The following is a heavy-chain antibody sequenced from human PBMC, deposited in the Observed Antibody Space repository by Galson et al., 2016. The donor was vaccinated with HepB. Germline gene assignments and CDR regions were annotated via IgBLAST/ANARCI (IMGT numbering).Heavy chain of an antibody. CDR3: EAYSHPFDL. CDR2: SFSGDAT. Sequence: SLRLSCADSGFIVSRKYMSWARQAPGEGLEWVSVSFSGDATYYRDSVKCRFTISRGISRNTLYLQMNNMRAEDTAVYYCEAYSHPFDLWCQWTMVTVSS. D-gene: IGHD3-16*01. V-gene: IGHV3-53*01. J-gene: IGHJ3*01. CDR1: GFIVSRKY.